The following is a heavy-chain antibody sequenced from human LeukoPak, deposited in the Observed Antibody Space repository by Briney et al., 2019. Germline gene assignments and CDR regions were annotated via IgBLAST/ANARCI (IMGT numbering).Heavy chain of an antibody. V-gene: IGHV3-64D*09. D-gene: IGHD1-26*01. J-gene: IGHJ4*02. Sequence: GGSLRLSCSASGFTFSSYGMHWVRQAPGKGREYVSGISNKGGGTYYADSVKGRFTISRDNSKNTLHLQMSGLRADDTAVYYCVKSGTWADFDSWGQGTLVTVSS. CDR3: VKSGTWADFDS. CDR1: GFTFSSYG. CDR2: ISNKGGGT.